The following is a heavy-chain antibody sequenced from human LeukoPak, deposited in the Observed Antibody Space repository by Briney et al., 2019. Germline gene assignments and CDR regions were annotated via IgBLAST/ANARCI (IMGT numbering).Heavy chain of an antibody. V-gene: IGHV4-59*08. CDR2: IYYSGST. D-gene: IGHD3-10*01. Sequence: SETLSLTCTVSGGSISSYYWSWIRQPPGKGLEWLGYIYYSGSTNYNPSLKSRVTISVDTSKNQFSLKLSSVTAADTAVYYCARLDFDGSGSYLRYYYGMDVWGQGTTVTVSS. CDR1: GGSISSYY. J-gene: IGHJ6*02. CDR3: ARLDFDGSGSYLRYYYGMDV.